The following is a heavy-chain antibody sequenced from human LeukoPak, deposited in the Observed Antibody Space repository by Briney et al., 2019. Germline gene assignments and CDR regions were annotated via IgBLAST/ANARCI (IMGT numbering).Heavy chain of an antibody. V-gene: IGHV3-33*06. CDR1: GFTFSSYG. CDR3: AKASWRSGGWFDR. D-gene: IGHD1-1*01. Sequence: PGGSLRLSCAASGFTFSSYGMHWVRQAPGKGLEWVAVIWYDGSNKYYADSVKGRFTISRDNSKNTLYLQMNSLRAEDTAVYYCAKASWRSGGWFDRWGGGTLVSVSS. CDR2: IWYDGSNK. J-gene: IGHJ5*02.